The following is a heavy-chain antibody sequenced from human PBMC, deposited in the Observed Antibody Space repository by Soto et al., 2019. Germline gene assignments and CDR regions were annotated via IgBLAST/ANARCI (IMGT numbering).Heavy chain of an antibody. CDR3: VRGHNYHDSSGHYGD. J-gene: IGHJ4*02. CDR2: MNPNSGNT. CDR1: EYTFTNFD. D-gene: IGHD3-22*01. V-gene: IGHV1-8*01. Sequence: GASVKVSCKASEYTFTNFDITWVRQATGQGLEWMGWMNPNSGNTGYARSFQGRVTMTRSNSVSTAYMELTSLRSDDTAVYYCVRGHNYHDSSGHYGDWVQGTLVTVSS.